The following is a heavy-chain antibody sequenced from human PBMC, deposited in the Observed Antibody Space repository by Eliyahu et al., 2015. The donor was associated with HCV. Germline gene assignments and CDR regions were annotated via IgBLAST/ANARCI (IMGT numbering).Heavy chain of an antibody. D-gene: IGHD6-19*01. J-gene: IGHJ5*02. Sequence: QVQLQESGPGLVKPSXTLSLTXXVSGCSIXTYXXSWIRQPPGKGLXWIXYIHYSGSTNYNPSLKSRVTISVDTSKNQFSLKLTSVTAADTAMYYCASGGGGIAVTGTGGWFDPWGQGTLVTVSS. V-gene: IGHV4-59*01. CDR3: ASGGGGIAVTGTGGWFDP. CDR2: IHYSGST. CDR1: GCSIXTYX.